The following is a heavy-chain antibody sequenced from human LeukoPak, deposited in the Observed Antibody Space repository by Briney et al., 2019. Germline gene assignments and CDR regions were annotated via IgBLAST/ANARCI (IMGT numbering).Heavy chain of an antibody. D-gene: IGHD1-26*01. Sequence: KSGGSLRLSCAASGFTFSSYSMNWVRQAPGKGLEWVSSISSSSSYIYYADSVKGRFTISRDNAKNSLYLQMNSLRAEDTAVYYCARASLYSGSYGLYYWGQGTLVTVSS. CDR3: ARASLYSGSYGLYY. CDR1: GFTFSSYS. CDR2: ISSSSSYI. J-gene: IGHJ4*02. V-gene: IGHV3-21*01.